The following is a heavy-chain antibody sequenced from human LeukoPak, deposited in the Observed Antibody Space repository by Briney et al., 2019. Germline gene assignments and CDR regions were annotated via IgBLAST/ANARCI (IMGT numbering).Heavy chain of an antibody. CDR3: ANGGGNYYFAY. CDR1: GFTFSSYV. CDR2: ISGSGGNT. J-gene: IGHJ4*02. Sequence: GGSLRLSCAASGFTFSSYVMGWVRQAPGKGLEWVSVISGSGGNTYYADSVKGRFTISRDNSKNTLYLQMNSLRADDTAVYYCANGGGNYYFAYWGQGTLVTVSS. D-gene: IGHD3-16*01. V-gene: IGHV3-23*01.